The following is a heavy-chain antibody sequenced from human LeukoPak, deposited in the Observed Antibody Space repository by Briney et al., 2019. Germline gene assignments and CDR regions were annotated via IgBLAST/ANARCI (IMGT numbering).Heavy chain of an antibody. CDR1: GGSISSYH. Sequence: SGTLSLTCTVSGGSISSYHWSWIRQPPGKGLEWIGYIYYSGNTNYNPSLKSRVTISVDRSKNQFSLKLNSVTAADTAVYYCARNPGYCSGGSCYWYFDLWGRGTLVTVSS. CDR2: IYYSGNT. V-gene: IGHV4-59*08. D-gene: IGHD2-15*01. CDR3: ARNPGYCSGGSCYWYFDL. J-gene: IGHJ2*01.